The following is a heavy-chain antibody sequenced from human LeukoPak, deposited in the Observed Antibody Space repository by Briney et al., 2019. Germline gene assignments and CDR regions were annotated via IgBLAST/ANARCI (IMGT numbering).Heavy chain of an antibody. CDR2: IRSTSTNI. CDR1: GFTFSDNS. CDR3: ARDRGGGNYYYHYGMDV. J-gene: IGHJ6*02. V-gene: IGHV3-21*01. Sequence: GGSLRLSCAASGFTFSDNSMTWVRQAPGKGLEWVSSIRSTSTNIYYADSVKGRFTISRDNSKNTLYLQMNSLRTEDTAVYYCARDRGGGNYYYHYGMDVWGQGTTVTVSS. D-gene: IGHD2-15*01.